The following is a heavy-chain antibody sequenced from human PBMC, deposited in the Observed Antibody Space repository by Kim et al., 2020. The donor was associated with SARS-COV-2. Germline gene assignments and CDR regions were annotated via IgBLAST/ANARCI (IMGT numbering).Heavy chain of an antibody. J-gene: IGHJ3*02. V-gene: IGHV3-53*01. D-gene: IGHD6-19*01. Sequence: TNYADSVKGRFTNSRDNSTNTLYLQMNSLGAEDTAVYYCARHGLGQAFDIWGQGTMVTVSS. CDR2: T. CDR3: ARHGLGQAFDI.